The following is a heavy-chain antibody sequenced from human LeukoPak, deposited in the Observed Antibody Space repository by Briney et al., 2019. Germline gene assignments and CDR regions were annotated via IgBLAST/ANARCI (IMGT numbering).Heavy chain of an antibody. CDR1: GGSISSSSYY. Sequence: SETLSLTCTASGGSISSSSYYWGWIRQPPGKGLEWIGSIYYSGSTYYNPSLKSRVTISVDTSKNQFSLKLSSVTAADTAVYYCARLYYYVNWFDPWGQGTLVTVSS. J-gene: IGHJ5*02. V-gene: IGHV4-39*01. CDR2: IYYSGST. CDR3: ARLYYYVNWFDP. D-gene: IGHD3-10*02.